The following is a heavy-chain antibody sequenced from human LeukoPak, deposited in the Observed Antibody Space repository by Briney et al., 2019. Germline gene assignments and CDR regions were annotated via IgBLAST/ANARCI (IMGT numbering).Heavy chain of an antibody. CDR2: IYSSGST. CDR3: ARMPWRLWFESFDI. V-gene: IGHV4-31*03. Sequence: PSETLSLTCSVSGGSISGGRYYWSWIRQHPGKGLEWIGYIYSSGSTYYNPSLKSRIIISLDTSKNQFSLKLSSVTAADTAVYYCARMPWRLWFESFDIWGQGTMVTVSS. J-gene: IGHJ3*02. D-gene: IGHD3-10*01. CDR1: GGSISGGRYY.